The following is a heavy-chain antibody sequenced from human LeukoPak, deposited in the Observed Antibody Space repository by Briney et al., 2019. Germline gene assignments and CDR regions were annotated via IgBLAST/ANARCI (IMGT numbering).Heavy chain of an antibody. CDR2: ISSSSSYI. CDR3: ARGESWLTGYYTSTPKFPGLSDY. CDR1: GFTFSSYS. J-gene: IGHJ4*02. Sequence: GGSLRLSCAASGFTFSSYSMNWVRQAPGKGLEWVSSISSSSSYIYYADSVKGRFTISRDNAKNSLYLQMNSLRAEDTAVYYCARGESWLTGYYTSTPKFPGLSDYWGQGTLVTVSS. D-gene: IGHD3-9*01. V-gene: IGHV3-21*01.